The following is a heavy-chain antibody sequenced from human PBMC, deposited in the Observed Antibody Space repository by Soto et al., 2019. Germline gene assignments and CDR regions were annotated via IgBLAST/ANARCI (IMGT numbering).Heavy chain of an antibody. Sequence: ASVKVSCKSSGYRFETYAMSWVRQAPGQGLEWMGWIRAYNIDTYYAQKFQDRVTMTTDTSTGTAYMELRSLRSDDTAVYYCARGHGVIIGAMDVWGQGTTVNVSS. CDR3: ARGHGVIIGAMDV. CDR1: GYRFETYA. J-gene: IGHJ6*02. CDR2: IRAYNIDT. D-gene: IGHD3-3*01. V-gene: IGHV1-18*01.